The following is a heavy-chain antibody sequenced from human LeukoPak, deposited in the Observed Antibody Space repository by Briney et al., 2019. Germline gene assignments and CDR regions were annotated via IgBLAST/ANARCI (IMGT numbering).Heavy chain of an antibody. D-gene: IGHD4-11*01. CDR1: GFIFNHHA. Sequence: GGSLRLSCAASGFIFNHHAMHWVRQAPGKGLEWVAVIWSDKSNRFYADSVRGRFTISRDDCRKTVYLQMERMAAEGTAIYYCAKDAERGFDYSNSLENWGQGALVSVAS. J-gene: IGHJ4*02. V-gene: IGHV3-33*06. CDR3: AKDAERGFDYSNSLEN. CDR2: IWSDKSNR.